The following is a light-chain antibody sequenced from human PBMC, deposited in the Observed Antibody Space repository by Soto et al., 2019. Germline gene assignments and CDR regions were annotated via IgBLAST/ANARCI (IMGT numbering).Light chain of an antibody. CDR3: QQYNSYSEA. CDR2: GAF. V-gene: IGKV3-15*01. CDR1: QSVSSK. Sequence: EIVMTQSPATLSVSPGERVTLSCRASQSVSSKLAWFQQKPGQAPRLLIYGAFTRATGIPTRFSGSGSETEFTLTISSLQSEDFAVYYCQQYNSYSEAFGQGTKVELK. J-gene: IGKJ1*01.